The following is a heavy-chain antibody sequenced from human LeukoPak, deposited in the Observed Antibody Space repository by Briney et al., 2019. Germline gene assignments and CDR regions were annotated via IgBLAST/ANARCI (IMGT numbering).Heavy chain of an antibody. CDR1: GFTFSSYS. Sequence: GGSLRLSCAASGFTFSSYSMNWVRQAPGKGLEWVSSISSSSSYIYYADSVKGRFTISRDNAKNSLYLQMNSLRAEDTAEYYCAKGRVATPPFHAFDIWGQGTMVTVSS. CDR2: ISSSSSYI. CDR3: AKGRVATPPFHAFDI. D-gene: IGHD5-12*01. V-gene: IGHV3-21*01. J-gene: IGHJ3*02.